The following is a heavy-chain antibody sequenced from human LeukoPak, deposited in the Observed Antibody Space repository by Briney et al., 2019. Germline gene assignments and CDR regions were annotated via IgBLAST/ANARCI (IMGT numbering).Heavy chain of an antibody. Sequence: GASAKVSCKASGYTFTSYYMHWVRQAPGQGLEWMGIINPSGGSTSYAQKFQGRVTMTRDMSTSTVYMELSSLRSEDTAVYYCAREGNSGSYYGEFDYWGQGTLVTVSS. CDR3: AREGNSGSYYGEFDY. J-gene: IGHJ4*02. V-gene: IGHV1-46*01. CDR2: INPSGGST. D-gene: IGHD1-26*01. CDR1: GYTFTSYY.